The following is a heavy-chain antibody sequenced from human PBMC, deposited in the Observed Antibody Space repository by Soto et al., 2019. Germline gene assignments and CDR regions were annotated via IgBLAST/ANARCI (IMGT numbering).Heavy chain of an antibody. CDR3: ARGRDFWSGFRYYDY. CDR1: GFTFNTYS. J-gene: IGHJ4*02. V-gene: IGHV3-21*01. CDR2: ISSSASDI. D-gene: IGHD3-3*01. Sequence: GGSLRLSCIGSGFTFNTYSMNWVRQAPGKGLEWVSSISSSASDITYADSVKGRLTISRDNVKNSLYLQMNSLRAEDTAIYYCARGRDFWSGFRYYDYWGQGTPVTVSS.